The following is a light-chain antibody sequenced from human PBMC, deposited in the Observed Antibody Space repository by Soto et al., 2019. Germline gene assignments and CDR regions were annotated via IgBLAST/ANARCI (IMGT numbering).Light chain of an antibody. CDR3: SSFTSTSTQV. CDR1: SSDVGGYNY. J-gene: IGLJ3*02. V-gene: IGLV2-14*01. CDR2: EVN. Sequence: QSALTQPASVSGSLGQTITISYTGSSSDVGGYNYVSWYQQHPGKAPKLMIYEVNNRPSGVSNRFSGSKSDNTASLTISGLQAEDEADYYCSSFTSTSTQVLGGGTKLTVL.